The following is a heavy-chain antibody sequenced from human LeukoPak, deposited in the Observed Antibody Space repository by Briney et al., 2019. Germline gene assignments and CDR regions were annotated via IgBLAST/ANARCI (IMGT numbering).Heavy chain of an antibody. D-gene: IGHD3-3*01. V-gene: IGHV4-4*07. CDR2: IYTSGST. CDR1: GGSISSYY. J-gene: IGHJ4*02. Sequence: SETLSLTCTVSGGSISSYYWSWIRQPAGKGLEWIGRIYTSGSTNYNPSLKSRVTMSVDTSKNQFSLKLSSVTAADTAVYYCARNRAIFWSGDYYFDYWGQGTQVTVSS. CDR3: ARNRAIFWSGDYYFDY.